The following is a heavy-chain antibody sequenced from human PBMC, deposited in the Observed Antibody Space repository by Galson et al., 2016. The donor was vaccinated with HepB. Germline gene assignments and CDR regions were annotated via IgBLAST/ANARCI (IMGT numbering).Heavy chain of an antibody. CDR2: TSSGSKTT. CDR1: GFTFRDYS. Sequence: SLRLSCAASGFTFRDYSMNWVRQAPGKGLEWVSYTSSGSKTTYYADSVKGRFTISRDNAKDSLYLQMNSLRVEDTAVCYCARGEYSSGWGTDYWGQGTLVTVSS. J-gene: IGHJ4*02. V-gene: IGHV3-48*01. D-gene: IGHD6-19*01. CDR3: ARGEYSSGWGTDY.